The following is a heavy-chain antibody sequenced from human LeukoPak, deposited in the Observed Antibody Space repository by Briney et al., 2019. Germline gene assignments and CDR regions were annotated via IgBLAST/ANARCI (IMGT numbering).Heavy chain of an antibody. CDR3: ARTLAAPALYDAFDI. CDR2: INHSGST. CDR1: SGSFSGYY. D-gene: IGHD6-6*01. J-gene: IGHJ3*02. V-gene: IGHV4-34*01. Sequence: SETLSLTCAVYSGSFSGYYWSWIRQPPGKGLEWIGEINHSGSTNYNPSLKSRVTISVDTSKNQFSLKLSSVTAADTAVYYCARTLAAPALYDAFDIWGQGTMVTVSS.